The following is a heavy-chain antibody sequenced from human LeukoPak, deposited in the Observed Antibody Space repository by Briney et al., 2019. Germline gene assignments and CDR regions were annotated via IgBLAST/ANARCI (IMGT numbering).Heavy chain of an antibody. Sequence: ASVKVSCKASGYTFTGYYMHWVRQAPGQGLEWMGWINPNSGGTNYAQKFQGRVTMTRDTSISTAYMGLSRLRSDDTAVYYCARDKGMSGAFDIWGQGTMVTVSS. J-gene: IGHJ3*02. V-gene: IGHV1-2*02. CDR1: GYTFTGYY. CDR2: INPNSGGT. CDR3: ARDKGMSGAFDI.